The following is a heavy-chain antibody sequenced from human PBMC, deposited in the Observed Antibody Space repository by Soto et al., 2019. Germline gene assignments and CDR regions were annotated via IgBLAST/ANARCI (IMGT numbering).Heavy chain of an antibody. Sequence: SETLSLTCAVYGGSFSGYYWTWIRQPPGKGLEWIGEINHSGNTNYNPSLKSRVTISLDMSKNQFSLKLRSVTAADTAVYYRARGFHSSALFSRYTKFDNWGQGTLVTVSS. CDR2: INHSGNT. J-gene: IGHJ4*02. V-gene: IGHV4-34*01. CDR1: GGSFSGYY. D-gene: IGHD6-6*01. CDR3: ARGFHSSALFSRYTKFDN.